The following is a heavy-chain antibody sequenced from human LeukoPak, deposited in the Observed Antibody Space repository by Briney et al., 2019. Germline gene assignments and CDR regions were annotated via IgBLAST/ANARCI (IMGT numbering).Heavy chain of an antibody. CDR2: IYTSGTT. Sequence: SETLSLTCTVSGGSISGNSYYWGWIRQPAGKGLEWIGLIYTSGTTHYNPSLKSRVTISVDTSKNQFSLRLSSVTAADTAVYYCAREGEGRSPLDYWGQGTLVTVSS. CDR3: AREGEGRSPLDY. CDR1: GGSISGNSYY. V-gene: IGHV4-61*02. D-gene: IGHD1-26*01. J-gene: IGHJ4*02.